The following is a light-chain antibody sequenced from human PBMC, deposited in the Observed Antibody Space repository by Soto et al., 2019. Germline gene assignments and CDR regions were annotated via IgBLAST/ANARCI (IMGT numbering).Light chain of an antibody. CDR3: QRYGRA. V-gene: IGKV3-20*01. CDR1: QSVSSSY. J-gene: IGKJ1*01. Sequence: IVLTQSPGTLSLSPGERATRSCRASQSVSSSYLAWYQQKPGQAPRLLIYGASSRATGIPDRFSGSGSGTDFTLTISRLEPEDFAVYYCQRYGRAFGQGTKVDIK. CDR2: GAS.